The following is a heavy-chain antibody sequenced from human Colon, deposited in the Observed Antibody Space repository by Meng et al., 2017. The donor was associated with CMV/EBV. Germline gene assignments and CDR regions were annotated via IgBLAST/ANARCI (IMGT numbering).Heavy chain of an antibody. CDR3: ARGIVVVPAAIRAGWFDP. CDR2: IYYSGST. CDR1: SSSSSYY. J-gene: IGHJ5*02. D-gene: IGHD2-2*02. V-gene: IGHV4-39*01. Sequence: SSSSSYYWGWIRQPPGKGLEWIGSIYYSGSTYYNPSLKSRVTISVDTSKNQFSLKLSSVTAADTAVYYCARGIVVVPAAIRAGWFDPWGQGTLVTVSS.